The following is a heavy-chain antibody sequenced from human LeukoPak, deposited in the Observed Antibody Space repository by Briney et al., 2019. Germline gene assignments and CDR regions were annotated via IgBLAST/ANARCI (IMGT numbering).Heavy chain of an antibody. J-gene: IGHJ4*02. CDR1: GFSFSTHG. Sequence: GGSLRLSCAASGFSFSTHGMSWARQAPGKGLEWVSAISGSGGSTYYADSVKGRFIISRDNSKNTLYLQMNSLRAEDTAVYYCARSYYDSSGYYSYFDYWGQGTLVTVSS. V-gene: IGHV3-23*01. CDR2: ISGSGGST. D-gene: IGHD3-22*01. CDR3: ARSYYDSSGYYSYFDY.